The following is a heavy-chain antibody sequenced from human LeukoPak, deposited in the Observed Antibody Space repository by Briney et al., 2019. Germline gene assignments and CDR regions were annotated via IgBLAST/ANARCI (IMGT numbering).Heavy chain of an antibody. Sequence: GGSLRLSCVASGFPLSNYAMSWVRQVPGKGLEWVSYISSSSSTIYYADSVKGRFTISRDNAKNSLSLQMNSLRAEDTAVYYCARRGAVADAFDIWGQGTMVTVSS. J-gene: IGHJ3*02. CDR1: GFPLSNYA. D-gene: IGHD4-23*01. CDR2: ISSSSSTI. V-gene: IGHV3-48*01. CDR3: ARRGAVADAFDI.